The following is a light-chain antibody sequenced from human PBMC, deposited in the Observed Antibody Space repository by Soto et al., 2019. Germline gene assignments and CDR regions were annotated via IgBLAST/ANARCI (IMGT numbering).Light chain of an antibody. CDR1: QSVSSN. V-gene: IGKV3-15*01. CDR3: QEYNNYWT. Sequence: EIVMTQSPTILSVSPGERATLSCRASQSVSSNLAWYQQKPGQAPRLLIYTASTLESGVPSRFSASGSGTEFTLTISSLHPDDFATYYCQEYNNYWTFGQGTKVDIK. J-gene: IGKJ1*01. CDR2: TAS.